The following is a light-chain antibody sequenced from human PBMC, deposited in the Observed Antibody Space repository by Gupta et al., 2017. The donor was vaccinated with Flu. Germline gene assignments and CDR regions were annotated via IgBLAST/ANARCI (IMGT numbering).Light chain of an antibody. CDR2: SNN. CDR1: SSNIGSNT. J-gene: IGLJ3*02. CDR3: AAGDGSLNGWV. Sequence: QSVLTPPPPAPGTPGQRVTISCSGSSSNIGSNTVSWYQQLPGTAPKLLIYSNNQRPSGVPDRFSGSKSGTSAALTISGLQAEDEADYYCAAGDGSLNGWVFGGGTKLTVL. V-gene: IGLV1-44*01.